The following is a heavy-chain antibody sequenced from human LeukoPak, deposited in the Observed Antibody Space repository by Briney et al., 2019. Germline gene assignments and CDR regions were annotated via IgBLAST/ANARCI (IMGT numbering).Heavy chain of an antibody. CDR3: ARNIAVAGRGDYMDV. J-gene: IGHJ6*03. CDR2: IFHSGST. D-gene: IGHD6-19*01. CDR1: AYSMSRGYF. Sequence: PSETLSLTCTVSAYSMSRGYFWGWIRPPPGKGLEWIASIFHSGSTFYNPSLKSRVTISVDASKNQFSLTMSSVTAADTAVYYCARNIAVAGRGDYMDVWGKGTTVTISS. V-gene: IGHV4-38-2*02.